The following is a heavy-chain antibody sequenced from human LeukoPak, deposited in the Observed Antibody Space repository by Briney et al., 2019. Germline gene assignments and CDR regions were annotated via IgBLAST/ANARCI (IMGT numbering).Heavy chain of an antibody. D-gene: IGHD3-3*01. V-gene: IGHV1-2*02. CDR2: INPNSGGT. CDR3: ARVMLTIFGGRNWFDP. J-gene: IGHJ5*02. CDR1: GYTFTGYY. Sequence: AASVKVSCKASGYTFTGYYMHWVRQAPGQGLEWMGWINPNSGGTNYAQKFQGRFTMTRDTSISTAYMELSRLRSDDTAVYYCARVMLTIFGGRNWFDPWGQGTLVTVSS.